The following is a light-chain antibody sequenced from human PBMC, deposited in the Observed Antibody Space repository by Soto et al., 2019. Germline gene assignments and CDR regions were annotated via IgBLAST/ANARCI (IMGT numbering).Light chain of an antibody. Sequence: QSVLTQPPSVSGAPGQRVTISCTGSSSNIGAGYDVHWYQQLPGTAPKLLIYGNSNRPSRVPDRFSGSKSGTSASLAITGLQAEDEADYYCQSYDSSLSALVFGGGTKHTVL. J-gene: IGLJ2*01. CDR3: QSYDSSLSALV. CDR1: SSNIGAGYD. CDR2: GNS. V-gene: IGLV1-40*01.